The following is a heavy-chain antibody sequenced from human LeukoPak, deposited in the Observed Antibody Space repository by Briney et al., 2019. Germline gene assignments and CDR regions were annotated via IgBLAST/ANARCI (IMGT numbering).Heavy chain of an antibody. CDR1: GGSISSYY. CDR2: IYYSGST. Sequence: SETLSLTCTVSGGSISSYYWSWIRQPPGKGLEWFGYIYYSGSTNYNPSLKSRVTISVDTSKNQFSLKLSSVTAADTAVYYCARQRGRYYDSSGYSGLDYWGQGTLVTVSS. CDR3: ARQRGRYYDSSGYSGLDY. D-gene: IGHD3-22*01. V-gene: IGHV4-59*08. J-gene: IGHJ4*02.